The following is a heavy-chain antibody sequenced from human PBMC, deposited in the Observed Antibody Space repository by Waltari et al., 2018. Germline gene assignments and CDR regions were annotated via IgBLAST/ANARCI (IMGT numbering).Heavy chain of an antibody. CDR1: GYTFTGYY. Sequence: QVQLVQSGAEVKKPGASVKVSCKASGYTFTGYYMHWVRQAPGHGLEWMGRSNPNSGGTNYAQKFQGRVTMTRDTSISTAYMELSRLRSDDTAVYYCARATSGSLRYYYYMDVWGKGTTVTVSS. J-gene: IGHJ6*03. V-gene: IGHV1-2*06. CDR2: SNPNSGGT. D-gene: IGHD1-26*01. CDR3: ARATSGSLRYYYYMDV.